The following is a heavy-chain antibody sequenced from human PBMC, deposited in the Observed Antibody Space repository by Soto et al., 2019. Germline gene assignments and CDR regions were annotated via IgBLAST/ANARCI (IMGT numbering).Heavy chain of an antibody. CDR3: ARALSSYYDFWSGYYPPYYYYYMDV. D-gene: IGHD3-3*01. CDR1: GYTFTSYD. J-gene: IGHJ6*03. CDR2: MNPNSGNT. Sequence: ASVKVSCKASGYTFTSYDINWVRQATGQGLEWMGWMNPNSGNTGYAQKFQGRVTMTRNTSISTAYMELSSLGSEDTAVYYCARALSSYYDFWSGYYPPYYYYYMDVWGKGTTVTVS. V-gene: IGHV1-8*01.